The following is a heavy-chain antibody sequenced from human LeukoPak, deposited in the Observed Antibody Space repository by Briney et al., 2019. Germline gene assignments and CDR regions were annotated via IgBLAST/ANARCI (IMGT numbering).Heavy chain of an antibody. J-gene: IGHJ4*02. CDR3: ARDSPGYSSGWYYFDY. Sequence: SETLSLTCTVSGGSISGYYWSWIPQPAGKGLEWIGRIYTSGSTNYNLSLKSRVTMSVDTSKNQFSLKLSSVTAADTAVYYCARDSPGYSSGWYYFDYWGQGTLVTVSS. V-gene: IGHV4-4*07. D-gene: IGHD6-19*01. CDR1: GGSISGYY. CDR2: IYTSGST.